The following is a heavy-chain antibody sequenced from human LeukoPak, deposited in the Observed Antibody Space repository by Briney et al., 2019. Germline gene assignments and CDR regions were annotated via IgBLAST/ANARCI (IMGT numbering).Heavy chain of an antibody. CDR3: ARASGDYVYYYYYYGMDV. CDR2: IYYSGST. Sequence: SETLSLTCTVSGGSISSYYWSWIRQPPGKGLEWIGYIYYSGSTNYNPSLKSRVTISVDTSKNQFSLKLSSVTAADTAVYYCARASGDYVYYYYYYGMDVWGQGTLVTVSS. V-gene: IGHV4-59*01. CDR1: GGSISSYY. J-gene: IGHJ6*02. D-gene: IGHD4-17*01.